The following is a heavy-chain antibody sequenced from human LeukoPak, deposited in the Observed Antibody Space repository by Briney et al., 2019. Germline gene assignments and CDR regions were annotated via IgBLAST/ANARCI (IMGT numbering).Heavy chain of an antibody. J-gene: IGHJ4*02. CDR1: GFTFSTYG. CDR3: ASLDRGYYYSFDY. Sequence: GGSLRLSCGASGFTFSTYGMTWVRQAPGKGLEWISYISSSGSTIYYADSVKGRFTISRDNAKNSLYLQMSSLRAEDTAVYYCASLDRGYYYSFDYWGQGTLVTVSS. V-gene: IGHV3-48*04. CDR2: ISSSGSTI. D-gene: IGHD2/OR15-2a*01.